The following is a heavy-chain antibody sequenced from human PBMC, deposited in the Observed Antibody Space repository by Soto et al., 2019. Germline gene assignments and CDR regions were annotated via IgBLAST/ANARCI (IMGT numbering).Heavy chain of an antibody. V-gene: IGHV4-61*01. CDR2: IYYSGST. Sequence: SETLSLTCTVSGGSVSSGSYYWSWIRQPPGKGLEWIGYIYYSGSTNYNPSLKSRVTISVDTSKNQFSLKLSSVTAADTAVYYCARGKPYYYDSSGYLGPPYWFDPWGQGTLVTVSS. CDR1: GGSVSSGSYY. CDR3: ARGKPYYYDSSGYLGPPYWFDP. J-gene: IGHJ5*02. D-gene: IGHD3-22*01.